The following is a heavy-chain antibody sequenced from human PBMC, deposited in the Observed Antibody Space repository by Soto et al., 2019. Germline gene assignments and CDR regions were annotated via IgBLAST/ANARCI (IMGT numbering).Heavy chain of an antibody. V-gene: IGHV1-24*01. CDR1: GYTLTELF. CDR2: FDPEDGET. J-gene: IGHJ3*02. Sequence: GASVKVSCKVFGYTLTELFMELVRQAPGKGLEWMGGFDPEDGETIYAQKFQGRVTMTEDTSTDTAYMELSSLRSEDTAGYYCATAARGAFDIWGQATRVTV. D-gene: IGHD6-6*01. CDR3: ATAARGAFDI.